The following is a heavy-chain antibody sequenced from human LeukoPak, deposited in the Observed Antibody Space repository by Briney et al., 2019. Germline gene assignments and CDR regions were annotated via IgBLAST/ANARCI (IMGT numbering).Heavy chain of an antibody. CDR2: ISGSGGST. Sequence: GGSLRLSCAASGLTFSSYAMSWVRQAPGTGLEWVSAISGSGGSTYYADSVKGRFTISRDNSKNTLYLQMNSLRAEDTAVYYCAKGDSSSWYSSWGQGTLVTVSS. CDR3: AKGDSSSWYSS. V-gene: IGHV3-23*01. CDR1: GLTFSSYA. J-gene: IGHJ4*02. D-gene: IGHD6-13*01.